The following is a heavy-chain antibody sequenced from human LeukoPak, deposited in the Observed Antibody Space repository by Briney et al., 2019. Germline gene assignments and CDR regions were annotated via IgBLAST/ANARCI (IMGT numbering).Heavy chain of an antibody. V-gene: IGHV3-23*01. CDR1: GFTFSSYA. D-gene: IGHD6-6*01. CDR3: AKSPRYSSSSGFDY. J-gene: IGHJ4*02. CDR2: ISGSGGST. Sequence: GGSLRLSCAASGFTFSSYAMSWVRQAPGKGLEWVSAISGSGGSTYYADSVKGRFTISRDNSKNTLYLQMNSPRAEDTAVYYCAKSPRYSSSSGFDYWGQGTLVTVSS.